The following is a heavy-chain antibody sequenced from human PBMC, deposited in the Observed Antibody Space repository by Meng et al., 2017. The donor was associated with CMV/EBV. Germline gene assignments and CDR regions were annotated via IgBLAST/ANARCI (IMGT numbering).Heavy chain of an antibody. CDR2: ISSSSSYI. V-gene: IGHV3-21*01. CDR3: ARGVVTGTDY. CDR1: GFTFSRYS. Sequence: LSCAASGFTFSRYSMNWVRQAPGEGLEWVSSISSSSSYIYYADSVKGRFTISRDNAKNSLYLQMDSLRAEDTAVYYCARGVVTGTDYWGQGTLVTVSS. D-gene: IGHD1-14*01. J-gene: IGHJ4*02.